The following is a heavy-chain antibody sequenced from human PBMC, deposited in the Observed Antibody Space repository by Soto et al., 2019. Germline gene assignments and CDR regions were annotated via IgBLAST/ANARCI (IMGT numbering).Heavy chain of an antibody. CDR3: ARMNSAYYYFYFDY. CDR1: GGSISNYY. J-gene: IGHJ4*02. V-gene: IGHV4-59*01. D-gene: IGHD3-22*01. CDR2: IYYSGST. Sequence: QVQLQESGPGLVKPSETLSLTCSVSGGSISNYYWSWIRQPPGKGLEWIGHIYYSGSTNYNPSLKSRVTISVDTSKNQFSLKLSSVTAADTAVYYSARMNSAYYYFYFDYWGQGTLVTVSS.